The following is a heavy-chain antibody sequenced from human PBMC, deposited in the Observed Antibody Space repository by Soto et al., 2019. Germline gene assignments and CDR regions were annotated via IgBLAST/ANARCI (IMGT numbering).Heavy chain of an antibody. CDR1: GFTFSSYA. CDR2: ISGSGGST. CDR3: AKGVARIAAAGFRNWFDP. Sequence: PGGSLRLSCAASGFTFSSYAMSWVRQAPGKGLEWVSAISGSGGSTYYADSVKGRFTISRDNSKNTLYLQMNSLRAEDTAVYYCAKGVARIAAAGFRNWFDPWGQGTLVTVSS. D-gene: IGHD6-13*01. V-gene: IGHV3-23*01. J-gene: IGHJ5*02.